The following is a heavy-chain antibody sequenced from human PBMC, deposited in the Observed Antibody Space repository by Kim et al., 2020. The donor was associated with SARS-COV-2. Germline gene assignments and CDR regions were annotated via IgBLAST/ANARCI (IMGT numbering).Heavy chain of an antibody. D-gene: IGHD3-3*01. CDR1: GYTFTSYG. Sequence: ASVKVSCKASGYTFTSYGISWVRQAPGQGLEWMGWISAYNGNTNYAQKLQGRVTMTTDTSTSTAYMELRSLRSDDTAVYYCARARSYDFWSGYESYYYYYGMDVGGRGTTVTVSS. CDR3: ARARSYDFWSGYESYYYYYGMDV. CDR2: ISAYNGNT. J-gene: IGHJ6*02. V-gene: IGHV1-18*01.